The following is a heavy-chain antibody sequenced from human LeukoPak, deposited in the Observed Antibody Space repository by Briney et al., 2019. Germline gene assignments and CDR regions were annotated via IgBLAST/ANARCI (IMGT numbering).Heavy chain of an antibody. CDR1: GFNVSSSF. V-gene: IGHV3-66*01. CDR2: IYSGGTT. Sequence: GGSLRLSCAASGFNVSSSFLSWVRQAPGKGLEYVSVIYSGGTTYYADSVKGRFTISRDNSKNTVHLQMTSLSAEDTAVYYCARVQGRGFDYWGQGTLVTVSA. J-gene: IGHJ4*02. CDR3: ARVQGRGFDY.